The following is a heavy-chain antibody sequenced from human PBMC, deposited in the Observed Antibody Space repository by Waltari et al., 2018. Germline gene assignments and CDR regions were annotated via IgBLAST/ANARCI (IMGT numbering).Heavy chain of an antibody. CDR3: ASDSGLIVGATREINY. Sequence: EVQLVESGGGLIQPGGSLRLYCAASGFTVSSNYMSWVRQARGKGLELVSVIYSGGSTYYADSVKGRFTISRDNSKNTLYLQMNSLRAEDTAVYYCASDSGLIVGATREINYWGQGTLVTVSS. D-gene: IGHD1-26*01. V-gene: IGHV3-53*01. CDR2: IYSGGST. J-gene: IGHJ4*02. CDR1: GFTVSSNY.